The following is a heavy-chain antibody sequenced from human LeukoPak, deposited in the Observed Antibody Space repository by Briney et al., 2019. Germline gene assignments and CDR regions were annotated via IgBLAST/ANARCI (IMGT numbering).Heavy chain of an antibody. CDR2: IYYSGST. D-gene: IGHD4-17*01. CDR1: GGSISSGGYY. V-gene: IGHV4-31*03. J-gene: IGHJ6*02. Sequence: SQTLSLTCTVSGGSISSGGYYWSWIRQPPGKGLEGIGYIYYSGSTYYNPSLKSRVTISVDTSKNQFSLKLSSVTAADTAVYYCATHRGVAVRAASYYYYGMDVWGQGTTVTVSS. CDR3: ATHRGVAVRAASYYYYGMDV.